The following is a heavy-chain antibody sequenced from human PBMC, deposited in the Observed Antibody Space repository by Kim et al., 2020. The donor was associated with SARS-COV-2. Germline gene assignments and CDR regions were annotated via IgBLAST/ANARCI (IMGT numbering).Heavy chain of an antibody. J-gene: IGHJ6*02. Sequence: GGSLRLSCAVSGFSVSGHYMTWVRQAPGKGLEWVSVMFNIGTTYYADSVKGRFTISRHISNYTLYLQMNSLRTEDTAVYYCARDGGYNYYGMDVWGQGT. CDR1: GFSVSGHY. CDR2: MFNIGTT. D-gene: IGHD3-16*01. V-gene: IGHV3-53*04. CDR3: ARDGGYNYYGMDV.